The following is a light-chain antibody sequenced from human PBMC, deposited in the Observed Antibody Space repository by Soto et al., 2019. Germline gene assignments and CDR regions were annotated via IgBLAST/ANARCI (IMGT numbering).Light chain of an antibody. CDR3: QQTYSIPWT. CDR2: AVS. V-gene: IGKV1-39*01. J-gene: IGKJ1*01. CDR1: QTITSY. Sequence: DIPMTQSPSSLSASVGDRVTITCRASQTITSYLNWYQQKPGIATKSLISAVSSLQSGVPSRFSGTGAGTDFTLTISSLQPEDFATYYCQQTYSIPWTFGQGTKVEIK.